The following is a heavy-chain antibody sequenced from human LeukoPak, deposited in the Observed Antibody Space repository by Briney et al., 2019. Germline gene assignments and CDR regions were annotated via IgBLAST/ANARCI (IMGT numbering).Heavy chain of an antibody. V-gene: IGHV3-21*01. CDR1: GFTFSSYS. CDR2: ISSSSSYI. Sequence: GGSLRLSCAASGFTFSSYSMNWVRQAPGKGLEWVSSISSSSSYIYYADSVKGRFTTSRDNAKNSLYLQMNSLRAEDTAVYYCARNASGSYYSDAFDIWGQGTMVTVSS. D-gene: IGHD3-10*01. J-gene: IGHJ3*02. CDR3: ARNASGSYYSDAFDI.